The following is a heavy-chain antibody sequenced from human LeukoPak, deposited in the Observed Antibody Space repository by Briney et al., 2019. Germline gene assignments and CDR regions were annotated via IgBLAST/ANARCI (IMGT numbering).Heavy chain of an antibody. CDR3: ARLNWSDLDY. CDR1: GGSISSSSYY. D-gene: IGHD1-20*01. V-gene: IGHV4-39*01. J-gene: IGHJ4*02. Sequence: SETLSLTCTVSGGSISSSSYYWGWIRQPPGKGLEWLGRVCCGGSTYYNPSLKSRVTISADTSKNQFSLKLTSVTAADTAVYYCARLNWSDLDYWGQGTLVTVSS. CDR2: VCCGGST.